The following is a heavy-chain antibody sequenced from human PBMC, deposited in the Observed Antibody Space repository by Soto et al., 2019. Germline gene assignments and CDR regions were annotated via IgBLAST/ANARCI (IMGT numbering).Heavy chain of an antibody. CDR3: VRDYVMDV. Sequence: EVQLVESGGGLVKPGGSLRLSCAASGFTFSGDAMNWVRQAPGKGLDWGSSISTTSTYIYYADSVKGRFTISRDNANNSLHLQMNRLRAEDTAVYYCVRDYVMDVWGQGTTVTVSS. CDR1: GFTFSGDA. CDR2: ISTTSTYI. V-gene: IGHV3-21*01. J-gene: IGHJ6*02. D-gene: IGHD3-10*02.